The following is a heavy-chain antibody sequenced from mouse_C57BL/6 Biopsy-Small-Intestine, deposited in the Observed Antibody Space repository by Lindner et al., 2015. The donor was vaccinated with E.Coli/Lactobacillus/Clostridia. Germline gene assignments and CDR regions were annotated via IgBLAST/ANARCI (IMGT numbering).Heavy chain of an antibody. J-gene: IGHJ2*01. D-gene: IGHD4-1*01. CDR2: INPRYAT. Sequence: VQLQESGPELVKPGASVKISCKASGYSFTDYNMNWVKQSNGKSLEWIGVINPRYATIYNQKFKDKATLTADKSSSTAYMQLSSLTSEDSAVYFCARSGTSFDYWGQGTTLTVSS. CDR3: ARSGTSFDY. V-gene: IGHV1-39*01. CDR1: GYSFTDYN.